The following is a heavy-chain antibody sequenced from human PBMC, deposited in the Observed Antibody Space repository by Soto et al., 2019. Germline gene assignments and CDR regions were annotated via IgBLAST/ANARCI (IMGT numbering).Heavy chain of an antibody. CDR2: IIPMFGTA. CDR1: GGTFSSYA. D-gene: IGHD6-6*01. Sequence: ASVKVSCKTSGGTFSSYAISWVRQAPGQGLEWMGGIIPMFGTANYAQRFQGRVTITADESTSTAHMELSSLRSEDTAVYYCARDQYSRSSRYYYYGMNVWGQGTTVTVSS. J-gene: IGHJ6*02. V-gene: IGHV1-69*13. CDR3: ARDQYSRSSRYYYYGMNV.